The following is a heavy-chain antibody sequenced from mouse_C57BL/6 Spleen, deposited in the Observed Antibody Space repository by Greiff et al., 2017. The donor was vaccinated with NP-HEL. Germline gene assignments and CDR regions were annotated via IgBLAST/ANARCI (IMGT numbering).Heavy chain of an antibody. CDR1: GYSFTGYY. CDR3: GRLGTTVVDDFDY. D-gene: IGHD1-1*01. J-gene: IGHJ2*01. Sequence: VQLKESGPELVKPGASVKISCKASGYSFTGYYMHWVKQSHGNILDWIGYIYPYNGVSSYNQKFKGKATLTVDKSSSTAYMELRSLTSEDSAVYYCGRLGTTVVDDFDYWGQGTTLTVSS. V-gene: IGHV1-31*01. CDR2: IYPYNGVS.